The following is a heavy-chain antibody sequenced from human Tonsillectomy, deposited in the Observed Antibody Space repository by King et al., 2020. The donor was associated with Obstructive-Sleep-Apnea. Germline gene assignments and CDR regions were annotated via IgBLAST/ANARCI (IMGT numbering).Heavy chain of an antibody. Sequence: VQLVESGGGVVQPGRSLRLSCAASGFTFSSYAMHWVRQAPGKGLEWVAVISYDGSNKYYADSVKGRFTISRDNSKNTLYLQMNSLRAEDTAVYYCARGGGDYYYYGMDVWGQGTTVTVSS. CDR3: ARGGGDYYYYGMDV. J-gene: IGHJ6*02. CDR2: ISYDGSNK. D-gene: IGHD2-21*01. V-gene: IGHV3-30*04. CDR1: GFTFSSYA.